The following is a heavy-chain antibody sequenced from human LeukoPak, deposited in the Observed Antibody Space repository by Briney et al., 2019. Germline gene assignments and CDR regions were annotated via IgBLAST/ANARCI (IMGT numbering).Heavy chain of an antibody. D-gene: IGHD3-22*01. Sequence: GGSLRLSCAASGFTFSSYEMNWVRQAPGKGLEWVSYISSSGSTIYYADSVKGRFTISRDNAKNSLYLQMNSLRAEDTAVYYRARHNYYDSSGFDYWGQGTLVTVSS. CDR2: ISSSGSTI. V-gene: IGHV3-48*03. J-gene: IGHJ4*02. CDR3: ARHNYYDSSGFDY. CDR1: GFTFSSYE.